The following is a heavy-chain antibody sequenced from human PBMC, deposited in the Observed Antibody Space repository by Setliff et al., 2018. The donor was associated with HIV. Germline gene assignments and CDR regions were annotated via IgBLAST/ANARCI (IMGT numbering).Heavy chain of an antibody. V-gene: IGHV4-4*07. J-gene: IGHJ4*02. CDR1: GGSISNYY. D-gene: IGHD2-21*02. Sequence: SETLSLTCTVSGGSISNYYWSWIRQPAGKGLEWIGRIHTSGRTNNNPSLKSRVTMSVDTSKNQFSLILTSVTAADTAVYYCARSSRVNCGGDCYLFDYWGQGTPVTVSS. CDR2: IHTSGRT. CDR3: ARSSRVNCGGDCYLFDY.